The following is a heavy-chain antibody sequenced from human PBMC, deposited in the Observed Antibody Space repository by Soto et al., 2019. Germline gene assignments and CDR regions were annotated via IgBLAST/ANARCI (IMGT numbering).Heavy chain of an antibody. CDR3: AIRMYSTRWYYLDY. J-gene: IGHJ4*02. CDR2: ISAST. Sequence: EMQLLESGGGLVQAGGSLRLSCAASGFTVSSYALNWVRQAPGKGLEWVSGISASTYYADSVKGRFTISRDTHKNSLSLQMESTRAEDTAIYFCAIRMYSTRWYYLDYWGQGTLVTVSS. D-gene: IGHD6-13*01. CDR1: GFTVSSYA. V-gene: IGHV3-23*01.